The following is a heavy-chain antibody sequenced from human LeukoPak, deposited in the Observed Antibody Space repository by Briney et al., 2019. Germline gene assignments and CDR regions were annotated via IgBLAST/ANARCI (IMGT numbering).Heavy chain of an antibody. CDR3: ARGGDGGRYYYYMDV. CDR2: INAGNGNT. Sequence: GASVKVSCKASGYTFTSYAMHWVRQAPGQRLEWMGWINAGNGNTKYSQEFQGRVTITRDTSASTAYMELSSLRSEDMAVYYCARGGDGGRYYYYMDVWGKGTTVTVSS. D-gene: IGHD3-16*01. V-gene: IGHV1-3*03. CDR1: GYTFTSYA. J-gene: IGHJ6*03.